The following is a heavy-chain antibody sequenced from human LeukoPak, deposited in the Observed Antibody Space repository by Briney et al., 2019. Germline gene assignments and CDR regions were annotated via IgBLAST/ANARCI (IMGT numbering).Heavy chain of an antibody. J-gene: IGHJ4*02. V-gene: IGHV4-59*11. Sequence: SSETLSLTCTVSGGSISSRYWTWIRQSPGKGLEWIGYIYYSGSTNYNPSLKSRVTISVDTSKNQFYLKLSSVTAADTAVYYCARGGSYVDYWGQGTLVPVSS. CDR3: ARGGSYVDY. D-gene: IGHD1-26*01. CDR2: IYYSGST. CDR1: GGSISSRY.